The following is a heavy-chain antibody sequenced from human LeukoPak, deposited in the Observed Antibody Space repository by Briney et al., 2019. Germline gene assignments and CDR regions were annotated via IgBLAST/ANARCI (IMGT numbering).Heavy chain of an antibody. CDR2: IYYSGST. Sequence: ASETLSLTCTVSGGSISSYYWSWIRQPPGKGLEWIGNIYYSGSTNYNPSLKSRVTILVDTAKSRFSLKLSSVTAADTAVYYCERDTGTRGFDYWGQGTLVTVSS. V-gene: IGHV4-59*01. CDR3: ERDTGTRGFDY. CDR1: GGSISSYY. J-gene: IGHJ4*02. D-gene: IGHD2-8*01.